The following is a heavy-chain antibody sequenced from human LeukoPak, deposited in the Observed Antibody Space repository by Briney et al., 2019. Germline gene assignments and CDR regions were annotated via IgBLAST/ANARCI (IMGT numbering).Heavy chain of an antibody. CDR2: IYYSGST. Sequence: TLSLTCTVSGGSISSGGYYWSWIRQHPGKGLEWTGYIYYSGSTYYNPSLKSRVTISVDTSKNQFSLKLSSVTAADTAVYYCARVLVSMVRGAFDYWGQGTLVTVSS. V-gene: IGHV4-31*03. J-gene: IGHJ4*02. CDR3: ARVLVSMVRGAFDY. CDR1: GGSISSGGYY. D-gene: IGHD3-10*01.